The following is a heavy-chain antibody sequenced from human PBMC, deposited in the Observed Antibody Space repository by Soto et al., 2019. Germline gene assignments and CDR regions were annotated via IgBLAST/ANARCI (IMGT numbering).Heavy chain of an antibody. Sequence: LSLTCTVSGGSISSGGYYWSWIRQHPGKGLEWIGYIYYSGSTYYNPSLKSRVTISVDTSKNQFSLKLSSVTAADTAVYYCASSSGAYYYGMDVWGQGTTVTVSS. D-gene: IGHD3-10*01. CDR1: GGSISSGGYY. V-gene: IGHV4-31*03. J-gene: IGHJ6*02. CDR3: ASSSGAYYYGMDV. CDR2: IYYSGST.